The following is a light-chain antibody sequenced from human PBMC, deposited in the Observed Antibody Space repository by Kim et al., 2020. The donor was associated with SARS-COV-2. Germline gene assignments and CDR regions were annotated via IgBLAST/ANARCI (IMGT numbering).Light chain of an antibody. CDR3: QQRKNWPLT. V-gene: IGKV3-11*01. CDR2: DAS. Sequence: LNPGKRATPSCTASHSVSADVAWYQQYPGQAPRLLIYDASNRATGIPARFSVSGSGTDFTLTISSLEPEDFAVYYCQQRKNWPLTFGGGTKVDIK. J-gene: IGKJ4*01. CDR1: HSVSAD.